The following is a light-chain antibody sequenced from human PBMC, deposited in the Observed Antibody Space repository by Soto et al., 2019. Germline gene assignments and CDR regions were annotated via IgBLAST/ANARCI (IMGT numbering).Light chain of an antibody. J-gene: IGLJ3*02. CDR1: SSNIGSNT. Sequence: QSVLTQPPSASGTPGQRVTISCSGSSSNIGSNTVNWYQQLPGTAPKLLIYSNNQRPSGVPDRFSGSRSGTSASLAISGLQSEDEGDYYCAAWDDSLNGRGVFGGGTKLHRP. V-gene: IGLV1-44*01. CDR2: SNN. CDR3: AAWDDSLNGRGV.